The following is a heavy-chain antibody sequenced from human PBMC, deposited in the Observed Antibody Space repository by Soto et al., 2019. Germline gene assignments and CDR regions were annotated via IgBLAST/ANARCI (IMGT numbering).Heavy chain of an antibody. Sequence: GGALRLSCAASGFTFSSYGMHWVGQAPGKGLEWVAVISYDGSNKYYADSVRGRFTISRDNSKNTLYLQMNSLRAEDTAVYYCAKAGYSSGWLDYWGQGTLATVSS. V-gene: IGHV3-30*18. CDR1: GFTFSSYG. D-gene: IGHD6-19*01. J-gene: IGHJ4*02. CDR3: AKAGYSSGWLDY. CDR2: ISYDGSNK.